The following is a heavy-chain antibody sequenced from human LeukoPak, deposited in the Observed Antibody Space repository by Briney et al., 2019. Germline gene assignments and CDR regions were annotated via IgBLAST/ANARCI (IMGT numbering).Heavy chain of an antibody. J-gene: IGHJ5*02. CDR3: ARDGSIAVAGSWFDP. D-gene: IGHD6-19*01. CDR2: IYHSGST. V-gene: IGHV4-30-2*01. CDR1: GGSISSGGYS. Sequence: SETLSLTCAVSGGSISSGGYSWSWIRQPPGKGLEWIGYIYHSGSTYYNPSLKSRVTISVDRSKNQFSLKLSSVTAADTAVYYCARDGSIAVAGSWFDPWGQGTLVTVSS.